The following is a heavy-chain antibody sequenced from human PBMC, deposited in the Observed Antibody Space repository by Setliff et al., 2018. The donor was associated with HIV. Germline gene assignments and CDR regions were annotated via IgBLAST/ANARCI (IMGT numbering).Heavy chain of an antibody. CDR3: ARDRAESYYYYYHYMDV. V-gene: IGHV3-21*01. CDR2: ISSSSSYI. CDR1: GLTFSSYT. D-gene: IGHD3-10*01. Sequence: GGSLRLSCAASGLTFSSYTMNWVRQAPGKGLEWVSSISSSSSYIYYADSVKGRFTISRDNAKNSLYLQMNSLRAEDTAVYYCARDRAESYYYYYHYMDVWGKGTTVTVSS. J-gene: IGHJ6*03.